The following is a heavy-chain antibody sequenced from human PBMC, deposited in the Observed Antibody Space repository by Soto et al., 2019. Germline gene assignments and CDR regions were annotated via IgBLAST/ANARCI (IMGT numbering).Heavy chain of an antibody. Sequence: SETLSLTCTVSGGSITSSTYYWGWIRQTPGEGLEWTGSISFSGNSYYNPSLRSRVTMPVDSSKNQFSLRLSSVTAADAAVYYCARHLDPNWNVHLNWFDSWGQRTLVNVSS. J-gene: IGHJ5*01. D-gene: IGHD1-1*01. CDR3: ARHLDPNWNVHLNWFDS. CDR1: GGSITSSTYY. V-gene: IGHV4-39*01. CDR2: ISFSGNS.